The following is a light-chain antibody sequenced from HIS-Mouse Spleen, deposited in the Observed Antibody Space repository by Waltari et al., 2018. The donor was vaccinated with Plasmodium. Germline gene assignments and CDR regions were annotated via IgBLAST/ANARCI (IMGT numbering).Light chain of an antibody. V-gene: IGLV3-1*01. Sequence: SYELTQPPSVSVPPGQTASITCSGDKLVDKYACWYQQKPGRSPVLVIYQDSKRPSGIPERFSGSNSGNTATLTISGTQAMDEADYYCQAWDSSTVVFGGGTKLTVL. CDR2: QDS. CDR3: QAWDSSTVV. CDR1: KLVDKY. J-gene: IGLJ2*01.